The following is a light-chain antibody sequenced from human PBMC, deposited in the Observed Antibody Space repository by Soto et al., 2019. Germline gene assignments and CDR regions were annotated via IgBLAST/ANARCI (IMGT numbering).Light chain of an antibody. V-gene: IGKV1-39*01. CDR2: AAS. CDR1: QTLNNY. Sequence: DIQMTQSPSSVSASVGDRITITCRASQTLNNYLTWFQQKPGKAPKVLIYAASTLQSGVPSRFSGSGSGAEFTLTISSLQPEDFATYYCQQSFSPLLTFGGGTKVDIX. J-gene: IGKJ4*01. CDR3: QQSFSPLLT.